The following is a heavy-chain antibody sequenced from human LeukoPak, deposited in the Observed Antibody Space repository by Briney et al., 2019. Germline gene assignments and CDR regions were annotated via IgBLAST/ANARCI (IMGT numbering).Heavy chain of an antibody. D-gene: IGHD1-1*01. CDR3: ARDSTGTLDY. CDR2: IYYSGST. V-gene: IGHV4-59*01. J-gene: IGHJ4*02. Sequence: PSETLSLTCTVSGGSISSYYWSWIRQPPGKGLEWIGYIYYSGSTNYNPSLKSRVTISVDTPKNQFSLKLSSVTAADTAVYYCARDSTGTLDYWGQGTLVTVSS. CDR1: GGSISSYY.